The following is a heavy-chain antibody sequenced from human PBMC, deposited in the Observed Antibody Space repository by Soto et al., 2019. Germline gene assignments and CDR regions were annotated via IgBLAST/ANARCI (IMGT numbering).Heavy chain of an antibody. V-gene: IGHV3-48*03. CDR2: ISSSGSTI. D-gene: IGHD6-19*01. Sequence: GGSLRLSCAASGFTFSSYEMNWVRQAPGKGLEWVSYISSSGSTIYYADSVKGRFTISRDNAKNSLYLQMNSLRAEDTAVYYCARTVSSGWYGYYYGMDVWGQGTTVTVSS. CDR1: GFTFSSYE. CDR3: ARTVSSGWYGYYYGMDV. J-gene: IGHJ6*02.